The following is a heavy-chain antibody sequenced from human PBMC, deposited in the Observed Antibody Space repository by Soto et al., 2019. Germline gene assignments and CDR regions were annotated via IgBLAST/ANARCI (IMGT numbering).Heavy chain of an antibody. CDR1: GFTFRSYA. Sequence: LRLSCAASGFTFRSYAMSWVRQAPGKGLEWVSAISGSGGSTYYADSVNCRFTISRDNSKNTLYLQMNSLRAEDTAVYYCAKDSHLYELWSGYPPKDYGMDVWGQGTTVTVSS. D-gene: IGHD3-3*01. CDR3: AKDSHLYELWSGYPPKDYGMDV. J-gene: IGHJ6*02. CDR2: ISGSGGST. V-gene: IGHV3-23*01.